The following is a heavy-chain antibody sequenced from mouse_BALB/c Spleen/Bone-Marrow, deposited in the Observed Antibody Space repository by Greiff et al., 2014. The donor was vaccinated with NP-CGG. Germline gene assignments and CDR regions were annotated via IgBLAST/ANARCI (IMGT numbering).Heavy chain of an antibody. CDR2: IHPSDSES. J-gene: IGHJ3*01. CDR1: GYSFTSYW. CDR3: TRYDLTTRAFAY. Sequence: QVQLKESGAELVRPGASVKLSCKASGYSFTSYWMNWVKQRPGQGLEWIGMIHPSDSESRLNQKFKDKATLTVDKSSSTAYMQLSSPTSEDSAVYYCTRYDLTTRAFAYWGQGTLVTVSA. V-gene: IGHV1-61*01. D-gene: IGHD3-3*01.